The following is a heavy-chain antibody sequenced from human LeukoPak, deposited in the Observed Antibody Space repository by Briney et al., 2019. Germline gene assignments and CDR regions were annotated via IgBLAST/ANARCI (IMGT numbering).Heavy chain of an antibody. CDR1: GSLFTTYW. V-gene: IGHV5-51*01. D-gene: IGHD6-19*01. Sequence: RGESLQISCQGSGSLFTTYWLGWVRQVPGKGLEWMGIIYPGDSDTRYSPSFQGQVAISADKSISTAYLQWSSLKASGTAMYYCATQGSSGWDDAFDIWGQGTMVTVSS. J-gene: IGHJ3*02. CDR2: IYPGDSDT. CDR3: ATQGSSGWDDAFDI.